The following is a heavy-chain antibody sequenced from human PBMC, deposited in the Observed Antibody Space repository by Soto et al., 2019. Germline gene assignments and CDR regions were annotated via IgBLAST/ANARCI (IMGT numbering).Heavy chain of an antibody. CDR1: GDSISRGGYY. J-gene: IGHJ5*02. CDR2: IYHSGST. Sequence: QVQLQESGPGLVKPSQTLSLTCTVSGDSISRGGYYWNWLRQHPRKGLEWIGYIYHSGSTIYNPSLKGRVTIAVDTYKNRWALELSNVTAADTAVYYCARDGAGAYGLGWFDPWGQGILVTVSS. V-gene: IGHV4-31*03. D-gene: IGHD2-21*01. CDR3: ARDGAGAYGLGWFDP.